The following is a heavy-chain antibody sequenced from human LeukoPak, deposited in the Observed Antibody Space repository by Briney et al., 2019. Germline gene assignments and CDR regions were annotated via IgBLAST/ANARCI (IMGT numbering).Heavy chain of an antibody. V-gene: IGHV1-2*02. D-gene: IGHD3-22*01. CDR1: GYTFTGYY. Sequence: ASVKVSCKASGYTFTGYYMHWVRQAPGQGLEWMGWINPNSGGTNYAQKFQGRVTMTRDTSISTAYMELSRLRSDDTAVYYCTSLGPSNYYDSSGYYPYSPYFDYWGQGTLVTVSS. CDR2: INPNSGGT. J-gene: IGHJ4*02. CDR3: TSLGPSNYYDSSGYYPYSPYFDY.